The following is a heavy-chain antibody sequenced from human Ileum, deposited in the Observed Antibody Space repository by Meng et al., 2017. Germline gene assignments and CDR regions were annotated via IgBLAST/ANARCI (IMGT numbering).Heavy chain of an antibody. CDR3: ARHVGVVVAATRLNWFDP. Sequence: GGSLRLSCKGSGYSFTSYWIGWVRQMPGKGLEWMGIIYPGDSDTRDSPSFQGQVTISADKSISTAYLQWSSLKASDTAMYYCARHVGVVVAATRLNWFDPWGQGTLVTVSS. D-gene: IGHD2-15*01. J-gene: IGHJ5*02. CDR2: IYPGDSDT. V-gene: IGHV5-51*01. CDR1: GYSFTSYW.